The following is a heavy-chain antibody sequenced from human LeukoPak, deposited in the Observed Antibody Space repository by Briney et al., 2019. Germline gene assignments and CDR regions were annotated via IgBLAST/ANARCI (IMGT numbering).Heavy chain of an antibody. CDR1: GFTFSAYS. J-gene: IGHJ4*02. CDR3: ARDYKYAFDN. CDR2: IGISSGNT. V-gene: IGHV3-48*01. D-gene: IGHD5-24*01. Sequence: GGSLRLSCAASGFTFSAYSMNWVRQAPGKGLEWISHIGISSGNTKYADSVKGRFTISGDKAKNSLYLQMNSLRVEDTAVYYCARDYKYAFDNWGQGTLVPVSS.